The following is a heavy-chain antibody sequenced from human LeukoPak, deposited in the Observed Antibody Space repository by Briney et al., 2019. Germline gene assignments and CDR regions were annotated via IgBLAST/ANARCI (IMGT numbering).Heavy chain of an antibody. CDR2: IDGSGYST. V-gene: IGHV3-23*01. J-gene: IGHJ4*02. D-gene: IGHD3-22*01. Sequence: GGSLRLSCAASGVTLRSYAMSWVRRAPGKGLEWVSSIDGSGYSTYYADSVKGRFTISRDNSKNTLYLQMNSLRAEDTAVYYCAKGSLYYDSSGYLDYWGQGTLVTVSS. CDR3: AKGSLYYDSSGYLDY. CDR1: GVTLRSYA.